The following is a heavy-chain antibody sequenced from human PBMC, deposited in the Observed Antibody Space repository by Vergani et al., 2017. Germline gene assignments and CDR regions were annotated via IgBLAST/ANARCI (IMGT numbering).Heavy chain of an antibody. CDR1: GFTFSSYD. CDR2: IGTAGDT. J-gene: IGHJ6*03. D-gene: IGHD3-10*01. Sequence: VQLVESGGGVVQPGRSLRLSCAASGFTFSSYDMHWVRQATGKGLEWVSAIGTAGDTYYPGSVKGRFTISRENAKNSLYLQMNSLRAGDTAVYYCARVNADYYGSGSHYYYYMDVWGKGP. V-gene: IGHV3-13*01. CDR3: ARVNADYYGSGSHYYYYMDV.